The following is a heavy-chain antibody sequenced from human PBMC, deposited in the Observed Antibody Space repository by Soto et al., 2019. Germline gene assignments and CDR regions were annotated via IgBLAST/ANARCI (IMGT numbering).Heavy chain of an antibody. J-gene: IGHJ6*02. V-gene: IGHV3-30*03. D-gene: IGHD6-6*01. CDR1: RFTFSTYG. CDR2: MSHDGSNK. Sequence: GGSLRLSCAASRFTFSTYGMPWVRQAPGKGLEWVADMSHDGSNKYYAGSVKGRFTISRDNAKNSLYLQMSSLRDEDTALYYGTRVHYIASSRPTGRDVWGQGTTVTVS. CDR3: TRVHYIASSRPTGRDV.